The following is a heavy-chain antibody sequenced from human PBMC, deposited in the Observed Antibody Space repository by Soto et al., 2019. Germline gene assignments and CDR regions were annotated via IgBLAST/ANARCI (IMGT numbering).Heavy chain of an antibody. CDR3: ATNVDPVDTATYYCAQGTTRTSMLAY. CDR1: GYTITAHL. CDR2: INAKSGGT. D-gene: IGHD5-18*01. Sequence: ASVKVSCKASGYTITAHLLHWVRQAPGQGLEWMGWINAKSGGTDYAQKFQDRVTMSRDTSINTAYMQLSRLTSDDTAVYFCATNVDPVDTATYYCAQGTTRTSMLAYWGQGIRVTVSS. J-gene: IGHJ4*02. V-gene: IGHV1-2*02.